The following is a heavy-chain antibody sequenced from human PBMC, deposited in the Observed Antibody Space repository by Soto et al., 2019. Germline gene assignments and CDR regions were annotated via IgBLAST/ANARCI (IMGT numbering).Heavy chain of an antibody. CDR2: IYHSGRT. D-gene: IGHD3-22*01. V-gene: IGHV4-31*03. CDR1: GGSMSSGGYY. CDR3: ASSGFSPR. J-gene: IGHJ4*02. Sequence: QVQLQESGPGLVKPSQTLSLTCTVSGGSMSSGGYYWSWIRQHPGRGLEWIGYIYHSGRTYYNPSLNSRITISVDTAKNQFSLRLSSMTAADTAVYYCASSGFSPRWGRGTLVTVSS.